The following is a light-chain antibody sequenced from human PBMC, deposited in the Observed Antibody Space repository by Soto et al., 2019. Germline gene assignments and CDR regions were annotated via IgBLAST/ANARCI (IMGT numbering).Light chain of an antibody. CDR1: SGHSSYA. CDR3: QTWGTGIHYV. CDR2: LNSDGSH. Sequence: QSVLTQSPSASASLGASVKLTCTLSSGHSSYAIAWHQQQPEKGPRYLMKLNSDGSHSKGDGIPDRFSGSSSGAERYLTISSLQSEDEADYYCQTWGTGIHYVLGTGTKVTVL. J-gene: IGLJ1*01. V-gene: IGLV4-69*01.